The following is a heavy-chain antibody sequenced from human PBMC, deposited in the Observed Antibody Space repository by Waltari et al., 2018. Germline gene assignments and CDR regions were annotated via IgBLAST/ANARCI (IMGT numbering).Heavy chain of an antibody. CDR2: IRNDEGSI. CDR1: GFRFSNYW. Sequence: EEQLLESGGGLVQPGDSLRLSCAASGFRFSNYWMNWVRQAPGKGLVWGARIRNDEGSITYAEAVKCRFTSSRDNAKNTLYLQMKRLRAEDTALYYCVRLAQLTYRSPVPGRHYYYGMDVWGQGTTVTVSS. J-gene: IGHJ6*02. CDR3: VRLAQLTYRSPVPGRHYYYGMDV. V-gene: IGHV3-74*03. D-gene: IGHD2-2*01.